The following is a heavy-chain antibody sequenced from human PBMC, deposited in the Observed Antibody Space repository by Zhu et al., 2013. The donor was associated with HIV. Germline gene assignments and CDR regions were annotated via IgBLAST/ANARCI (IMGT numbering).Heavy chain of an antibody. Sequence: QVHLVQSGAEVKKPGSSVKVSCKVSGGTFSSNAISWVRQAPGQGPEWMGMVIPIFGRTQKAQKFQGRVTITADESTSTAYMELSSLTSDDTAVYYCARGGYNYGFSNCGADCYFDWWGQGTLVTVSS. V-gene: IGHV1-69*18. CDR3: ARGGYNYGFSNCGADCYFDW. CDR2: VIPIFGRT. D-gene: IGHD5-18*01. J-gene: IGHJ4*02. CDR1: GGTFSSNA.